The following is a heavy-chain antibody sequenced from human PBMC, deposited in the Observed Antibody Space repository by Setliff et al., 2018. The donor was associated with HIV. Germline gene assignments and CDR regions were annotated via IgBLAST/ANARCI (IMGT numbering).Heavy chain of an antibody. CDR3: ARYTVGSMVDY. V-gene: IGHV4-4*08. CDR1: GGSISSYY. J-gene: IGHJ4*02. CDR2: IYPGST. Sequence: SSETLSLTCTVSGGSISSYYWGWIRQPPGKGLEWIGSIYPGSTKCNPSLRSRLTISLDSPTNQFSVTLSSVTAADTAMYYCARYTVGSMVDYWGPGTLVTVSS. D-gene: IGHD5-12*01.